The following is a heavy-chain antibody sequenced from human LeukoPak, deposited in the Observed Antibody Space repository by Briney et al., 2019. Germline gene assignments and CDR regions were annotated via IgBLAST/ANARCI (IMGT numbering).Heavy chain of an antibody. Sequence: GGSLRLSCAASGFTFSNAWMSWVRQAPGKGLEWVGRIKSKTDGGTTDYAAPVKGRFTISRDDSKNTLYLQMNSLKTEDTAVYYCTTGIYSGYGVGFDYWGQGTLVTVSS. D-gene: IGHD5-12*01. CDR2: IKSKTDGGTT. J-gene: IGHJ4*02. CDR1: GFTFSNAW. V-gene: IGHV3-15*01. CDR3: TTGIYSGYGVGFDY.